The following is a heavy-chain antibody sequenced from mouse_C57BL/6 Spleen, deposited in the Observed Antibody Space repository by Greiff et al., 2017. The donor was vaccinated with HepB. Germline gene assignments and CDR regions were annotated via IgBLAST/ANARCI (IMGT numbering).Heavy chain of an antibody. CDR1: GYTFTSYW. J-gene: IGHJ1*03. D-gene: IGHD1-1*01. V-gene: IGHV1-53*01. Sequence: QVQLQQSGTELVKPGASVKLSCKASGYTFTSYWMHWVKQRPGQGLEWIGNINPSNGGTNYNEKFKSKATLTVDKSSSTAYMQLSSLTSEDSAVYYCARDGSSDWYFDVWGTGTTVTVSS. CDR2: INPSNGGT. CDR3: ARDGSSDWYFDV.